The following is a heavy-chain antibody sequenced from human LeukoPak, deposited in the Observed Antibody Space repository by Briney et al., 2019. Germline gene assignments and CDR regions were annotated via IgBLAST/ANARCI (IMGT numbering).Heavy chain of an antibody. CDR1: GFTFNTYA. D-gene: IGHD6-19*01. V-gene: IGHV3-23*01. J-gene: IGHJ4*02. CDR2: ITGDGGNT. CDR3: AKDSRRGSIAVAVDY. Sequence: PGGSLRLSCAASGFTFNTYAMSWVRQAPGKGLEWVSTITGDGGNTYYADSVKGRFTVSRDNSKNTLHLQMNSLRAEDTAVYYCAKDSRRGSIAVAVDYWGQGTLVTVSS.